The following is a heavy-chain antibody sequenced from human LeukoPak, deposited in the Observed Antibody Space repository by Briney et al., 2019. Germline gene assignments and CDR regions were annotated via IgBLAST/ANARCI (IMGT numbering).Heavy chain of an antibody. CDR2: IYYSGST. V-gene: IGHV4-31*11. CDR1: GGSISSTSYY. Sequence: SETLSLTCAVSGGSISSTSYYWAWIRQPPGKGLEWIGYIYYSGSTYYNPSLKSRVTISVDTSKNQFSLKLSSVTAADTAVYYCARRDSNYVGGYYYYYGMDVWGQGTTVTVSS. J-gene: IGHJ6*02. CDR3: ARRDSNYVGGYYYYYGMDV. D-gene: IGHD4-11*01.